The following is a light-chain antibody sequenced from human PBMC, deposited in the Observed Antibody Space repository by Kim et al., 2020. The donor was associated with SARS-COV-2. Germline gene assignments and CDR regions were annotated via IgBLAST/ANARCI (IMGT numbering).Light chain of an antibody. V-gene: IGLV3-1*01. J-gene: IGLJ2*01. CDR3: HAWDRNTGV. CDR2: QDT. Sequence: SYELTQPPSVSVSPGQTASITCSGDKLGNKYACWYQQKSGQSPVLVIYQDTKRPSGIPERFSGSNSGNTVTLTISGTQAMDEADYYCHAWDRNTGVFGGG. CDR1: KLGNKY.